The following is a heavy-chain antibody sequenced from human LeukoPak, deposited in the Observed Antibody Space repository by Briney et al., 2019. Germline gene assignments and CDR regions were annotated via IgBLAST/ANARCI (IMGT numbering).Heavy chain of an antibody. Sequence: SETLSLTCTVSGGSISSYYWSWIRQPPGKGLEWIGYIYYSGSTNYNPSLKSRVTISLDTSKNQFSLKLSSVTAADTAVYYCARVSGITMIVVVPDDAFDIWGQGTMVTVSS. CDR1: GGSISSYY. CDR2: IYYSGST. CDR3: ARVSGITMIVVVPDDAFDI. D-gene: IGHD3-22*01. V-gene: IGHV4-59*12. J-gene: IGHJ3*02.